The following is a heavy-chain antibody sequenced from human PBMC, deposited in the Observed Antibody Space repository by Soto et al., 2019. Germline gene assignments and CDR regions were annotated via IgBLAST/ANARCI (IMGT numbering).Heavy chain of an antibody. CDR3: ARVAGSGRFSLRSAGDNGMDV. D-gene: IGHD3-10*01. Sequence: QVQLVQSGAEVKKPGASVKVSCKASGYTFTSYYMHWVRQAPGQGLEWMGIINPSGGSTSYAQKFQGRVSMTRDTSTSTVYRELSSLRSEDTAVYYCARVAGSGRFSLRSAGDNGMDVCGQGTTVTVSS. CDR1: GYTFTSYY. CDR2: INPSGGST. V-gene: IGHV1-46*01. J-gene: IGHJ6*02.